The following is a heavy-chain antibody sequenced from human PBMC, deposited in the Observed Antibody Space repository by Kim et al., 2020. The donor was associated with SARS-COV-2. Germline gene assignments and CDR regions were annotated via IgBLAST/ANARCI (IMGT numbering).Heavy chain of an antibody. D-gene: IGHD6-13*01. CDR1: GFTFSSYG. V-gene: IGHV3-33*01. Sequence: GGSLRLSCAASGFTFSSYGMHWVRQAPGKGLEWVAVIWYDGSNKYYADSVKGRFTISRDNSKNTLYLQMNSLRAEDTAVYYCARALGGVAAAFFDYWGQGTLVTVSS. CDR2: IWYDGSNK. CDR3: ARALGGVAAAFFDY. J-gene: IGHJ4*02.